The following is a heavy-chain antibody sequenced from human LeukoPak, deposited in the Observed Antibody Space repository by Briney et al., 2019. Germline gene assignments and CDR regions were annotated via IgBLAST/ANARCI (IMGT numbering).Heavy chain of an antibody. CDR2: ISGSGGST. Sequence: GGSLRLSCAASGFTFSSHAMSWVRQAPGKGLEWVSAISGSGGSTYYADSVKGRFTISRDNSKNTLYLQMNSLRAEDTAVYYCAKDSSPRYYYDSSGYYYVPSYYFDYWGQGTLVTVSS. V-gene: IGHV3-23*01. CDR3: AKDSSPRYYYDSSGYYYVPSYYFDY. D-gene: IGHD3-22*01. J-gene: IGHJ4*02. CDR1: GFTFSSHA.